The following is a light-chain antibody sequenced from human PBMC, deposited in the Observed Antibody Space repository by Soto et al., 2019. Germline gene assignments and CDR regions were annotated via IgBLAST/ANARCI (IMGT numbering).Light chain of an antibody. V-gene: IGLV2-14*01. CDR2: DVD. CDR3: TSYTRSNTVL. J-gene: IGLJ2*01. Sequence: QSALAQPASVSGSPGQSITISYTGTNSDVGGYNYVCWYQQHPGKAPRLMIYDVDDRPSWVSNRLSGSRSGNTASLTISGLQAEYYADYYCTSYTRSNTVLFGGGTKLTVL. CDR1: NSDVGGYNY.